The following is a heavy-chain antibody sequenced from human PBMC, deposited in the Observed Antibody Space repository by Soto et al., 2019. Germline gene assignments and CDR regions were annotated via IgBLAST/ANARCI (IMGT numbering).Heavy chain of an antibody. CDR1: GFSLTTRGVG. V-gene: IGHV2-5*02. D-gene: IGHD5-18*01. J-gene: IGHJ4*02. Sequence: QITLKESGPTLVKPTQTLTLTCTFSGFSLTTRGVGVGWIRQPPGKALEWLALIYWDDDEGYSPSLKSRLTITQSTPKDPVVFIITTMGPVGTATYYCAHRPRGYSYHFDYWGQGTLVTVSS. CDR2: IYWDDDE. CDR3: AHRPRGYSYHFDY.